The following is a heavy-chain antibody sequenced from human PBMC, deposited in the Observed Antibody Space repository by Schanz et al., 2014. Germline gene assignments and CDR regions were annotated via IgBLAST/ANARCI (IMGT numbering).Heavy chain of an antibody. CDR1: GFSFSTYW. J-gene: IGHJ3*02. CDR3: AKERFGELSAFDI. Sequence: EVQLAESGGGLVQPGGSLRLSCAASGFSFSTYWMSWVRQAPGKGLEWVANIKRDGSEKNYLDSVKGRFTISRDNAKNSLYLQMNSLRAEDTAVYYCAKERFGELSAFDIWGQGTMGTVSS. CDR2: IKRDGSEK. V-gene: IGHV3-7*05. D-gene: IGHD3-10*01.